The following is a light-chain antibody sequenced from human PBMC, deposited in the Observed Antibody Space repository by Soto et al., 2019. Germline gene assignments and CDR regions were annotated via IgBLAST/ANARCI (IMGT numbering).Light chain of an antibody. J-gene: IGKJ1*01. CDR3: QQYNNWPRWT. CDR1: HSVSSSY. V-gene: IGKV3D-15*01. CDR2: DAS. Sequence: IGLTHSAGTLSLSTGERATLSCRGRHSVSSSYLAWYQQKPGQAPRLLIYDASNRATGIPARFSGSGSGTEFTLTISSLQSEDFAVYYCQQYNNWPRWTFGQGTKVDIK.